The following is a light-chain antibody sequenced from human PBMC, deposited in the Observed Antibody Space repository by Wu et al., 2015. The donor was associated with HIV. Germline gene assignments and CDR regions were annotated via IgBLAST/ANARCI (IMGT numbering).Light chain of an antibody. CDR2: GAS. CDR1: QSVSSD. J-gene: IGKJ4*01. CDR3: QQYRSPPLT. Sequence: EIVMTQSPATLSVSPGERVTLSCRASQSVSSDLAWYQQRPGQAPRLVIYGASTRATGVSTRFSGSGSGTDFTLTISRLEPEDFAVYYCQQYRSPPLTFGGGTKVEIK. V-gene: IGKV3-15*01.